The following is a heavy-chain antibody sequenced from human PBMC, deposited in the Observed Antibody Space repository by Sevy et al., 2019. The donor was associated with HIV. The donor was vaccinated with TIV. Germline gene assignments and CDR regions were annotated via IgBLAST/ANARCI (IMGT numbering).Heavy chain of an antibody. J-gene: IGHJ4*02. CDR1: GDTFTNNY. Sequence: ASVKVSCKASGDTFTNNYMHWVRQAPGQGLEWMGIIDPSAGNASYAQRFQGRVTMTRDTSTSTLYMDLNSLRSEDPAVYYCVRADPAQHFDSWGQGTLVTVSS. V-gene: IGHV1-46*01. CDR2: IDPSAGNA. CDR3: VRADPAQHFDS.